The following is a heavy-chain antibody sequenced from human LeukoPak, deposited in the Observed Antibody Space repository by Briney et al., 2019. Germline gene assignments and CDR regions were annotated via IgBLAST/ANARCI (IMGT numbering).Heavy chain of an antibody. J-gene: IGHJ6*03. CDR3: ARQGIFGVDYYYHMDV. Sequence: SETLSLTCAVYGVSFSGYYWSWIRQPPGKGLEWIGEINHSGSTNYNPSLKSRVTISVDTSKNQFSLKLSSVTAADTAVYYCARQGIFGVDYYYHMDVWGKGTTVTVSS. CDR1: GVSFSGYY. V-gene: IGHV4-34*01. CDR2: INHSGST. D-gene: IGHD3-3*02.